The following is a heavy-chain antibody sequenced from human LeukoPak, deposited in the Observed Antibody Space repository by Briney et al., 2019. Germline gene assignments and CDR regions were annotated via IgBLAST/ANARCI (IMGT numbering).Heavy chain of an antibody. D-gene: IGHD3-3*01. CDR3: ARHWSGLDY. CDR2: IYYSGST. CDR1: GGSISSNNW. J-gene: IGHJ4*02. Sequence: SETLSLTCAVSGGSISSNNWWGWVRQHPGKGLEWIGYIYYSGSTYYNPSLKSRVTISVDTSKNQFSLKLSSVTAADTAVYYCARHWSGLDYWGQGTLVTVSS. V-gene: IGHV4-31*11.